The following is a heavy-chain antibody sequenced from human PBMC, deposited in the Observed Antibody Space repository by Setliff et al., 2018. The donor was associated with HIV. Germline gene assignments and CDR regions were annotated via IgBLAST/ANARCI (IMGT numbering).Heavy chain of an antibody. CDR3: ARGSYGSVLL. J-gene: IGHJ4*02. CDR1: GDSVSSNSAA. CDR2: TYYRSKWYN. Sequence: SQTLSLTCAISGDSVSSNSAAWNWVRQSPSRGLEWLGRTYYRSKWYNNYAESVKSRISISPDTSKNQFSLQLNSVTPDNTAVYYCARGSYGSVLLWGQGTLVTVSS. V-gene: IGHV6-1*01. D-gene: IGHD6-19*01.